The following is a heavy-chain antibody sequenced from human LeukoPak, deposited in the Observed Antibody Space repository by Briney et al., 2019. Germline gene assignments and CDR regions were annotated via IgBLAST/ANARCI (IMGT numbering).Heavy chain of an antibody. CDR2: ISYDGSNK. Sequence: GGSLRLSCAASGFTFSSYAMHWVRQAPGKGLEWVAVISYDGSNKYYADSVKGRFTISRDNSKNTLYLQMNSLRAEDTAVYYCAREGQLVRTDYWGQGTLVTVSS. D-gene: IGHD6-6*01. J-gene: IGHJ4*02. CDR3: AREGQLVRTDY. V-gene: IGHV3-30-3*01. CDR1: GFTFSSYA.